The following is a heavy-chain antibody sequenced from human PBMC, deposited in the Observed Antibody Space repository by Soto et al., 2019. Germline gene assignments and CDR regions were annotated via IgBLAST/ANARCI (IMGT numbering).Heavy chain of an antibody. J-gene: IGHJ6*03. CDR3: AGGPYYYGSGSYYNPHYYYYMDV. CDR1: GGGFSGYY. D-gene: IGHD3-10*01. CDR2: INHSGST. V-gene: IGHV4-34*01. Sequence: SETLSLPWAVYGGGFSGYYWSRIPPPPGKGLEWVGEINHSGSTNYNPSLKSRVTISVDTSKNQFSLKLSSVTAADTAVYYCAGGPYYYGSGSYYNPHYYYYMDVWGKGTKVTVSS.